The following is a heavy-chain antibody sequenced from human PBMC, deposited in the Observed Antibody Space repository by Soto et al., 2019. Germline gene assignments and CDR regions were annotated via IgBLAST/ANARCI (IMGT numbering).Heavy chain of an antibody. D-gene: IGHD2-2*01. J-gene: IGHJ6*02. V-gene: IGHV1-69*13. CDR1: GGTFSSYA. CDR3: GCSRGYCSSTSCLPYGMDV. CDR2: IIPIFGTA. Sequence: SVKVSCKASGGTFSSYAISWVRQAPGQGLEWMGGIIPIFGTANYAQKFQGRVTITADESTSTAYMELSSLRSEDTAVYYCGCSRGYCSSTSCLPYGMDVWGQGTTVTVSS.